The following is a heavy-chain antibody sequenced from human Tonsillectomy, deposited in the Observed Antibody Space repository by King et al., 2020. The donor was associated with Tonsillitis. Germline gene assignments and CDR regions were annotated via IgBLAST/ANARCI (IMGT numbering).Heavy chain of an antibody. D-gene: IGHD2-2*01. J-gene: IGHJ4*02. CDR1: GFTFSSYG. CDR2: ISDDGSNK. V-gene: IGHV3-30*03. Sequence: VQLVELGGGVVQPGRSLRLSCAASGFTFSSYGMHWVRQAPGKGLEWVAFISDDGSNKYYADSVKGRFTISRDNSQNTLYLQMNSLRAEDTAVYYCARDRGSYCTSTSCYLVGFDYWGQGTLVTVSS. CDR3: ARDRGSYCTSTSCYLVGFDY.